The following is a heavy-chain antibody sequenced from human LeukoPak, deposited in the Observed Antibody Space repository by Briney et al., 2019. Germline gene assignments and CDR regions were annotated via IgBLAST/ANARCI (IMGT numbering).Heavy chain of an antibody. CDR1: GFTFNNFA. Sequence: GGSLRLSCAASGFTFNNFAMTWVRQAPGRGLEWVSTISGSGGRTYYADSVQSRFTISRDNSKNTLYLQMNSLRGEDTAVYYCAKDLSTSNSPAWGYYYKYGMDVWGQGTTVTVSS. V-gene: IGHV3-23*01. J-gene: IGHJ6*02. CDR3: AKDLSTSNSPAWGYYYKYGMDV. CDR2: ISGSGGRT. D-gene: IGHD3-16*01.